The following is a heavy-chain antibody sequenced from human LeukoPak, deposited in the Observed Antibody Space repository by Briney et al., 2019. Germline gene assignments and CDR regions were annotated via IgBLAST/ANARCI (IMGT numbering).Heavy chain of an antibody. J-gene: IGHJ4*02. Sequence: GGSLRLSCATAGFSFYRYSLIWVRQAPGKGLEWVASITGRSSYIYYADSVKGRFTISRDNAKNSLYLQMNSLRAEDTAVYYCARVMNGDYRPFDYWGQGTLVTVSS. CDR1: GFSFYRYS. CDR2: ITGRSSYI. CDR3: ARVMNGDYRPFDY. D-gene: IGHD4-17*01. V-gene: IGHV3-21*01.